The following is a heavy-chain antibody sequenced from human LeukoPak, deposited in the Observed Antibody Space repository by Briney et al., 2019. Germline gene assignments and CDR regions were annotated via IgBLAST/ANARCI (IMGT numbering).Heavy chain of an antibody. Sequence: GASVKVSFKASGYTFTSYGISWVRQAPGQGLEWMGWISAYNGNTNYAQKLQGRVTMTTDTSTSTAYMELRSLRSDDTAVYYCARDPLNWNRREVNWFDPWGQGTLVTVSS. CDR3: ARDPLNWNRREVNWFDP. D-gene: IGHD1/OR15-1a*01. J-gene: IGHJ5*02. V-gene: IGHV1-18*01. CDR1: GYTFTSYG. CDR2: ISAYNGNT.